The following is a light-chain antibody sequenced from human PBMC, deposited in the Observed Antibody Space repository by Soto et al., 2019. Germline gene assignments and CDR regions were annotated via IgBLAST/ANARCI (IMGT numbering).Light chain of an antibody. CDR1: SSDVGDYNY. CDR2: EVS. J-gene: IGLJ1*01. V-gene: IGLV2-8*01. CDR3: TSYAGTNNPYV. Sequence: QSALTQPPSASGSPGQSVTISCTGTSSDVGDYNYVSWYQQHPGKAPKLMIYEVSKRPSGVPDRFSGSKSGNTASLTVSGLQAEDEADYYCTSYAGTNNPYVLGTGTKLTVL.